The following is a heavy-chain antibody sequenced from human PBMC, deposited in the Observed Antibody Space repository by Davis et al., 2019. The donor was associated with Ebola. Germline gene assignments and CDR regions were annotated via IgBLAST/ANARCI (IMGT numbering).Heavy chain of an antibody. V-gene: IGHV1-8*03. D-gene: IGHD6-19*01. CDR3: ARGKGAGENFDY. Sequence: ASVKVSCKASGYTFTGYYMHWVRQAPGQGLEWMGWINPNSGNTGYAQKFQGRVTITRNTSISTAYMELSSLRSEDTAVYYCARGKGAGENFDYWGQGTLVTVSS. CDR2: INPNSGNT. CDR1: GYTFTGYY. J-gene: IGHJ4*02.